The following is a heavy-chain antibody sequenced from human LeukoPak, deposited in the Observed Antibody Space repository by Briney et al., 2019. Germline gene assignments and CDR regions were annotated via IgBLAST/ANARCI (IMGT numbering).Heavy chain of an antibody. CDR2: VSTEKGNT. CDR3: VRDRDWHLDY. V-gene: IGHV1-18*01. CDR1: GYTFINYD. Sequence: ASVKVSCKASGYTFINYDISWVRQAPGQGLEWMGWVSTEKGNTKYEQNFQGRVTMTTDTSTSTAYMELRSLTSDDTAVYYCVRDRDWHLDYWGKGTLVTVSS. D-gene: IGHD3/OR15-3a*01. J-gene: IGHJ4*02.